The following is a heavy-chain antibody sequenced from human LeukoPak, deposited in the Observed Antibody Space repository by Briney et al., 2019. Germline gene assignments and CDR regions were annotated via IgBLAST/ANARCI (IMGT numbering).Heavy chain of an antibody. CDR3: ARADGYADLKPFDF. CDR2: ISGRSDST. Sequence: PGGCLSLSCAASGFTFSIYTMSWVRQAPGEGLEWVSGISGRSDSTNYADSVKGRFTISRDNSKNTLYLQINSMRAEDTAVYYCARADGYADLKPFDFGGQGTLVIVSA. D-gene: IGHD5-12*01. V-gene: IGHV3-23*01. J-gene: IGHJ4*02. CDR1: GFTFSIYT.